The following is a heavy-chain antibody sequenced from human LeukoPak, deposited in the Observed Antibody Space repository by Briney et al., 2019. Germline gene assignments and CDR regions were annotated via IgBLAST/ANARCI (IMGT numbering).Heavy chain of an antibody. Sequence: GGSLRLSCAASGFTFCTYGMHWVREAPGKGLGWVAFIWYDGSNKYYADPVKGRFTISRDNSKSTLYLQMNSLRAEDTAVYFCAKDKDPWKSTSISDFDYWGQGTLVTVSS. CDR3: AKDKDPWKSTSISDFDY. J-gene: IGHJ4*02. CDR1: GFTFCTYG. CDR2: IWYDGSNK. D-gene: IGHD1-1*01. V-gene: IGHV3-30*02.